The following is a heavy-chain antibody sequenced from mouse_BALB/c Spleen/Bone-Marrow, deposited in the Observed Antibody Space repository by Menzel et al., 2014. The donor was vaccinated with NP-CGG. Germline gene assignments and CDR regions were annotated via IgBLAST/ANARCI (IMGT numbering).Heavy chain of an antibody. CDR1: GFTFSSYA. J-gene: IGHJ2*01. D-gene: IGHD1-1*01. V-gene: IGHV5-6-5*01. Sequence: EVKVVESGGGLVKPGGSLKLSCAASGFTFSSYAMSWVRQTPEKRLEWVASITRGGNTYYPDSVKGRFTISRDNARDILYLQMSSLRSEDTAMYYCARGKIYYYGSTHYFDYWGQGTTLTVSS. CDR2: ITRGGNT. CDR3: ARGKIYYYGSTHYFDY.